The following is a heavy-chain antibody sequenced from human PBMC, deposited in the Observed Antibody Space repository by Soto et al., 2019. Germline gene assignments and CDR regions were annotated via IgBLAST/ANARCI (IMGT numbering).Heavy chain of an antibody. CDR1: GGSISSGGYY. CDR3: ATERSDSGTYFGY. J-gene: IGHJ4*02. D-gene: IGHD1-26*01. CDR2: IYYSGST. V-gene: IGHV4-31*03. Sequence: PSETLSLTCTVSGGSISSGGYYWSWIRQHPGKGLEWIGFIYYSGSTYYNPSLKSRVTISVDTPKNQFSLKLSSVTAADTAVYYCATERSDSGTYFGYWGQGTLVTVSS.